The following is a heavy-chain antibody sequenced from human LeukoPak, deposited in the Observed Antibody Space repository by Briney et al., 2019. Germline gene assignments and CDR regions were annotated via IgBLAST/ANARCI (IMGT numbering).Heavy chain of an antibody. Sequence: PGGSPRLSCAASGFTFDDYGLSWVRQAPGKGLEWVSGINWNGGSTGYADSVKGRFTISRDNAKNSLYLQMNSLRAEDTALYYCARVTYYDSLYYFDYWGQGALVTVSS. D-gene: IGHD5-12*01. CDR3: ARVTYYDSLYYFDY. J-gene: IGHJ4*02. V-gene: IGHV3-20*04. CDR2: INWNGGST. CDR1: GFTFDDYG.